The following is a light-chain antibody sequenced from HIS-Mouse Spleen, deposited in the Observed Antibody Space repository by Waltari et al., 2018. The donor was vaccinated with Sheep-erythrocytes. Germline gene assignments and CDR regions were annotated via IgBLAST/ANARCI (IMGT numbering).Light chain of an antibody. J-gene: IGLJ1*01. Sequence: QSALTQPRSVSGSPGQSVTIPCPGTSSDVGGYNDVLWYQQPPGKAPKLMIYDVSKRPSGVPDRFSGSKSGNTASLTISGLQAEDEADYYCCSYAGSYNHVFATGTKVTVL. CDR2: DVS. CDR1: SSDVGGYND. CDR3: CSYAGSYNHV. V-gene: IGLV2-11*01.